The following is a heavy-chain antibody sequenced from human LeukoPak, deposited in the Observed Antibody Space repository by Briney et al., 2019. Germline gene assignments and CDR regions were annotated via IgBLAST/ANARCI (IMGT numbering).Heavy chain of an antibody. J-gene: IGHJ4*02. CDR1: GGSFSGYY. Sequence: SETLSLTCAVYGGSFSGYYWSWIRQPPGKGLEWIGEINHSGSTNYNPSLKSRVTISVDTSKNQFSLKLSSVTAADTAVYYCAKETIPEYYYDSSGYFDYWGQGTLVTVSS. D-gene: IGHD3-22*01. CDR3: AKETIPEYYYDSSGYFDY. CDR2: INHSGST. V-gene: IGHV4-34*01.